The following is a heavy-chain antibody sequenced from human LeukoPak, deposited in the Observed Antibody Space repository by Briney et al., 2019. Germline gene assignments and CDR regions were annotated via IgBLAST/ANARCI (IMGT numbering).Heavy chain of an antibody. V-gene: IGHV3-64*03. CDR1: GFAFSSFA. CDR2: ISRTGGST. D-gene: IGHD2/OR15-2a*01. Sequence: PGGSLRLSCSASGFAFSSFAMHWVRQAPGKGLEYVAAISRTGGSTYYADSVKGRFTISRANSKSTLYLQMSSLRAEDTAVYLCVKDLRSDFMGVLSRYLSYWGQGTLVTVSS. J-gene: IGHJ4*02. CDR3: VKDLRSDFMGVLSRYLSY.